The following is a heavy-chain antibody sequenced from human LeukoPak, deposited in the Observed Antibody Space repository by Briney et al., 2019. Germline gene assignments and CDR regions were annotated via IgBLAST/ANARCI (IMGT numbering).Heavy chain of an antibody. Sequence: GGSLRLSCAASGFTFSSYAMSWVRQAPGKGLEWVSAISGSGGSTYYADSVKGRFTISRDNSKNTLYLQMNSLRAEDTAVYYCARGYYYDSSGYYSVFQHWGQGTLVTVSS. V-gene: IGHV3-23*01. CDR2: ISGSGGST. J-gene: IGHJ1*01. CDR1: GFTFSSYA. CDR3: ARGYYYDSSGYYSVFQH. D-gene: IGHD3-22*01.